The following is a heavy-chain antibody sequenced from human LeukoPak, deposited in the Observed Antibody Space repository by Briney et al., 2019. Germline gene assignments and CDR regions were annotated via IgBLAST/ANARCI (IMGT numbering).Heavy chain of an antibody. CDR1: GFTFGSYW. Sequence: PGGSLRLSCAASGFTFGSYWMSWVRQSPGKGLEWVANIKQDGSEKYYVDSVKGRFTISRDNAKNSLYLQMNSLRAEDTAVYYCASMTHSSAFDIWGQGTMVTVSS. CDR2: IKQDGSEK. CDR3: ASMTHSSAFDI. V-gene: IGHV3-7*01. J-gene: IGHJ3*02. D-gene: IGHD2/OR15-2a*01.